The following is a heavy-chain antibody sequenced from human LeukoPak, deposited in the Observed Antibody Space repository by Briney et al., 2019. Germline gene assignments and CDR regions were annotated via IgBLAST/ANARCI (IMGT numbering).Heavy chain of an antibody. V-gene: IGHV4-34*01. CDR3: ARNIVVVPATMGANWFDP. D-gene: IGHD2-2*01. CDR2: INHSGST. CDR1: GGSFSGYY. J-gene: IGHJ5*02. Sequence: PSETLSLTCAVYGGSFSGYYWSWIRQPPGKGLEWIGEINHSGSTNYNPSLKSRVTISVDTSKNQFSLKLSSVTAADTAVYYCARNIVVVPATMGANWFDPWGQGTLVTVSS.